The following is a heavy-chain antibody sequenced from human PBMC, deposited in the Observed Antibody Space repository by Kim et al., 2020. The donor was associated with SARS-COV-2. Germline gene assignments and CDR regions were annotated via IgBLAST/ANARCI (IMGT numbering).Heavy chain of an antibody. D-gene: IGHD6-6*01. CDR3: ARGGSVAAGPEFGY. Sequence: SETLSLTCSVSGGSIRSGGYYWSWIRQHPGKGLEWIGYIYYSGSTYYNPSLKSRLTISVDTSKNQFSLKLNSVTAADTAVYYCARGGSVAAGPEFGYWG. V-gene: IGHV4-31*03. CDR1: GGSIRSGGYY. J-gene: IGHJ4*01. CDR2: IYYSGST.